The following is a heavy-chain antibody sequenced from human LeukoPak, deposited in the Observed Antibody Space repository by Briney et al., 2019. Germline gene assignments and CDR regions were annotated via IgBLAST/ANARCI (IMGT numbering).Heavy chain of an antibody. V-gene: IGHV3-66*01. CDR2: IYSGGST. CDR1: GFTFSSYA. Sequence: PGGSLRLSCAASGFTFSSYAMSWVRQAPGKGLEWVSVIYSGGSTYYADSVKGRFTISRDNSKNTLYLQMNSLRAEDTAVYYCARDDAGWFDPWGQGTLVTVSS. J-gene: IGHJ5*02. CDR3: ARDDAGWFDP.